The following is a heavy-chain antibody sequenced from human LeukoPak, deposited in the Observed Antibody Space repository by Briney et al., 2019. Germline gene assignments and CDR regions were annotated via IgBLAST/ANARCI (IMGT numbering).Heavy chain of an antibody. Sequence: SGGSLRLSCAASGFTFSIYGMTWVRQAPGKGLEWVSYISASSVTMYYADSVRGRFTISRDNAKNSLYLQMNSLRDEDTAVYYCARCTGASQSPKDYWGQGTLVTVSS. CDR2: ISASSVTM. CDR1: GFTFSIYG. CDR3: ARCTGASQSPKDY. J-gene: IGHJ4*01. D-gene: IGHD1-26*01. V-gene: IGHV3-48*02.